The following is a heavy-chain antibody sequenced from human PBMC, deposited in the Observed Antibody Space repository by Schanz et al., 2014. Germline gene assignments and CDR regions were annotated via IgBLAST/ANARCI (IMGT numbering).Heavy chain of an antibody. CDR3: AKYRYSVFDFDY. CDR2: ISGSGVIT. CDR1: GFTFSNTW. D-gene: IGHD3-16*02. J-gene: IGHJ4*02. Sequence: EVQLVESGGGLVKPGGSLRLSCAASGFTFSNTWMSWVRQAPGKGLEWVSGISGSGVITYYEDSVKGRFTISRDNSKNTLYLQMNSLRAEDTAIYYCAKYRYSVFDFDYWGQGTLVTVSS. V-gene: IGHV3-23*04.